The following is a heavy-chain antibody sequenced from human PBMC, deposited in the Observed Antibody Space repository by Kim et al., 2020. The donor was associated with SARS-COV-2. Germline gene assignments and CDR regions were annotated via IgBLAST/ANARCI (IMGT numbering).Heavy chain of an antibody. CDR3: ARGQQLTHFDY. D-gene: IGHD6-13*01. Sequence: TYYADSVKGRFTISRDNSKNTLYLQMNSLRAEDTAVYYCARGQQLTHFDYWGQGTLVTVSS. V-gene: IGHV3-53*01. CDR2: T. J-gene: IGHJ4*02.